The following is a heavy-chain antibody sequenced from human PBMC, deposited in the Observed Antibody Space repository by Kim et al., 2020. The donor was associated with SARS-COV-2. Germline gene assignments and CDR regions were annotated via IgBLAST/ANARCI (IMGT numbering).Heavy chain of an antibody. V-gene: IGHV3-30-3*01. CDR3: ARSLYPSSSSHLPLSY. J-gene: IGHJ4*01. CDR1: GFTFSSYA. CDR2: ISYDGSNK. Sequence: GGSLRLSCAASGFTFSSYAMHWVRQAPGKGLEWVAVISYDGSNKYYADSVKGRFTISRDNSKNTLYLQMNSLRAEDTAVYYCARSLYPSSSSHLPLSYWG. D-gene: IGHD6-6*01.